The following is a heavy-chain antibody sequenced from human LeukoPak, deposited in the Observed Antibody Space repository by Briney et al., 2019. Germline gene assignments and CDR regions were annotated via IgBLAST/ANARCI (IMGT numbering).Heavy chain of an antibody. V-gene: IGHV1-69*01. CDR3: AREGCSSTSCYGGYYGMDV. J-gene: IGHJ6*04. D-gene: IGHD2-2*01. CDR2: IIPIFGTA. Sequence: ASVKVSCKASGGTFSSYAISWVRQAPGQRLEWMGGIIPIFGTANYAQKLQGRVTITADESTSTAYMELSSLRSEDTAVYYCAREGCSSTSCYGGYYGMDVWGKGTTVTVSS. CDR1: GGTFSSYA.